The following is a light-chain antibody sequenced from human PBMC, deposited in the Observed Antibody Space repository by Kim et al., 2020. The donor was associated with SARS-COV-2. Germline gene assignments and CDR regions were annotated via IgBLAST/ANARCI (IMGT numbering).Light chain of an antibody. Sequence: SYELTQPPSVSVSPGQTASITCSGDKLGHKYACWYQQKPGQSPVLVIYQDSKRPSGIPERFSGSNSGNTATLTISGTQAMDEADYYCQAWDSIVVFGGGT. CDR2: QDS. J-gene: IGLJ2*01. CDR3: QAWDSIVV. CDR1: KLGHKY. V-gene: IGLV3-1*01.